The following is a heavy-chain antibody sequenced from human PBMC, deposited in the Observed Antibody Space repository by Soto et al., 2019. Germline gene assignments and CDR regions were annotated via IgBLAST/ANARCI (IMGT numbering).Heavy chain of an antibody. CDR3: ARQRFSSYDALDF. J-gene: IGHJ3*01. CDR2: FYYSGST. V-gene: IGHV4-59*08. Sequence: PSETLSLTCTVSGGSINNYYWTWIRQPPGKGLEWIGCFYYSGSTNYNPSLQSRVSMSIDTSKNQFSLRLSSVTAADTALYYCARQRFSSYDALDFWGQGTMVTVSS. CDR1: GGSINNYY. D-gene: IGHD3-16*01.